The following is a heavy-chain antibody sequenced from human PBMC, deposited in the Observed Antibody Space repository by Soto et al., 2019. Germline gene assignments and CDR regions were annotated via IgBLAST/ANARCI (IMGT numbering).Heavy chain of an antibody. CDR1: GGSFSGYY. CDR3: ARIGYCSGGSCYSNRNLVFDY. D-gene: IGHD2-15*01. V-gene: IGHV4-34*01. J-gene: IGHJ4*02. Sequence: SETLSLTCAVYGGSFSGYYWSWIRQPPGKGLEWIGEINHSGSTNYNPSLKSRVTISVDTSKNQFSLKLSSVTAADTAVYYCARIGYCSGGSCYSNRNLVFDYWGQGTLVTVSS. CDR2: INHSGST.